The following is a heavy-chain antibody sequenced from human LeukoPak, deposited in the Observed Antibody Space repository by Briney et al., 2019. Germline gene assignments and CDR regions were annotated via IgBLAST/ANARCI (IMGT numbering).Heavy chain of an antibody. CDR2: IKQDGSAK. CDR1: GFTFSDYW. D-gene: IGHD1-14*01. CDR3: ATDTIRD. Sequence: GGSLRLSCAASGFTFSDYWMSWVRQAPGKGLEWVANIKQDGSAKYYVDSVKGRFTISRDNAKNTLYLQMNSLRAEDTAVYYCATDTIRDWGQGTPVTVST. V-gene: IGHV3-7*01. J-gene: IGHJ4*02.